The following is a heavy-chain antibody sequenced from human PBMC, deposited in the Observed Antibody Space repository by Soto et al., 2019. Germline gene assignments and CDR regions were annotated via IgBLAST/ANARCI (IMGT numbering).Heavy chain of an antibody. CDR1: GLTVSGKKY. D-gene: IGHD4-4*01. V-gene: IGHV3-53*01. J-gene: IGHJ3*02. Sequence: DVQLVESGGGLIQPGGSLRLSCEAFGLTVSGKKYMAWVRQAPGKGLEWVSGVYDTDGTYYADSVKGRFTSSRDSSKTIVYLQMNSLRPDDTAVYYRASWRLQEHAYDIWGLGTTVTVSS. CDR3: ASWRLQEHAYDI. CDR2: VYDTDGT.